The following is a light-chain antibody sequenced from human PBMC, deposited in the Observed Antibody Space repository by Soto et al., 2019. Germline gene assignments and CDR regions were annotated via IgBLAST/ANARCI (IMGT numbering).Light chain of an antibody. CDR1: SSDVGDYNY. CDR2: DVS. V-gene: IGLV2-11*01. Sequence: QSALTQPRSVSGSPGQSVTISCTGTSSDVGDYNYVSWYQQYPGKAPKLVIYDVSKRPSGVPDRFSGSKSGNTASLTISGLQAEDEADYYCCSFAGSYTFWVFGAGTKLTVL. CDR3: CSFAGSYTFWV. J-gene: IGLJ3*02.